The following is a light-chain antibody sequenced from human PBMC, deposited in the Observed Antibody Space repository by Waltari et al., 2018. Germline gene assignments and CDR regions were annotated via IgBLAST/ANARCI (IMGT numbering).Light chain of an antibody. CDR1: SSDIGNYDY. CDR2: DVY. J-gene: IGLJ2*01. Sequence: QSALTQPASVSGSPGQSITISCSGTSSDIGNYDYVSWYQQHPGKAPKLIIFDVYKRPSGVSNRFSGSKSGSTASLTISGLQAEDEADYYCNSYTSTTTWVFGGGTKLTVL. V-gene: IGLV2-14*03. CDR3: NSYTSTTTWV.